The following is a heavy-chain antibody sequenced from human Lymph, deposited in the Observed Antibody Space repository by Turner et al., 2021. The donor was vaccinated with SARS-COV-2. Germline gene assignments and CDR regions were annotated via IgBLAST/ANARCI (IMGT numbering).Heavy chain of an antibody. V-gene: IGHV3-23*01. J-gene: IGHJ4*02. CDR3: AKDPNWYVLSAVDY. CDR1: GFTFSSYA. CDR2: ISSSGGST. D-gene: IGHD1-1*01. Sequence: VQLLESGGVLVQAGWSLRPSCAASGFTFSSYAMSWVRQAPGRGLEWVSTISSSGGSTYYADSVKGRFTISRDNSKNTLYLQMSSLRAEDTAVYYCAKDPNWYVLSAVDYWGQGTLVTVSS.